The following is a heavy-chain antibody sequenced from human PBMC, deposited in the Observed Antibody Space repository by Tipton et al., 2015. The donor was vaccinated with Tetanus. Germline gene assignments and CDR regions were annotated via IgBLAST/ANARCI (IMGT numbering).Heavy chain of an antibody. Sequence: TLSLTCAVYGGSFSGYYWSWIRQPPGKGLEWIGEINHSGSTNYNPSLKSRVTISVDTSKNQFSLKLSSVTAADTAFYYCARERGYYVNAMDVWGQGTTVTVSS. D-gene: IGHD3-16*01. CDR1: GGSFSGYY. V-gene: IGHV4-34*01. CDR2: INHSGST. CDR3: ARERGYYVNAMDV. J-gene: IGHJ6*02.